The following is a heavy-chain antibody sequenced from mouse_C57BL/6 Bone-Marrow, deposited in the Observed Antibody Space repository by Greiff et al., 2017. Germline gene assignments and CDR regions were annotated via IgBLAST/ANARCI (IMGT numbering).Heavy chain of an antibody. V-gene: IGHV1-55*01. D-gene: IGHD4-1*01. Sequence: QVQLQPGAELVKPGASVKMSCKASGYTFTSYWITWVKQRPGQGLEWIGAIYPTSGRTNYNEKFKSKAILTVDTTSNTAYMQLSSLTSEDSAVFYCARSGPLGRSFDYWGQGTTLTVSS. CDR3: ARSGPLGRSFDY. CDR1: GYTFTSYW. CDR2: IYPTSGRT. J-gene: IGHJ2*01.